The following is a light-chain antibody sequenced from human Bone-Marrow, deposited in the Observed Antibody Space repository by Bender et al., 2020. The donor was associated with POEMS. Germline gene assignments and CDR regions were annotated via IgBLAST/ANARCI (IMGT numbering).Light chain of an antibody. CDR1: NIATKS. J-gene: IGLJ1*01. CDR3: QVWDTDRRV. CDR2: DDS. V-gene: IGLV3-21*02. Sequence: SYVLTQPPSVSVAPGQTARITCGGHNIATKSVHWYQQKPGQAPVLVVYDDSDRPSGIPERFSGSNSGNTATLTISRVEAGDEADYYCQVWDTDRRVFGPATKVTVL.